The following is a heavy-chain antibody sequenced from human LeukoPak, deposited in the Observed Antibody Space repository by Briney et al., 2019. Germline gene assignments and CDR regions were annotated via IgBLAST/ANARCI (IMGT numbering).Heavy chain of an antibody. V-gene: IGHV3-21*01. CDR1: GFTFSSYS. CDR3: ASLYCSGGSCYSL. D-gene: IGHD2-15*01. J-gene: IGHJ4*02. CDR2: ISSGSSYI. Sequence: GGSLRLSCAASGFTFSSYSMNWVRQAPGKGLEWVSSISSGSSYIYYADSVKGRFTISGDNAKNSLYLQMNSLRAEDTAVYYCASLYCSGGSCYSLWGQGTLVTVSS.